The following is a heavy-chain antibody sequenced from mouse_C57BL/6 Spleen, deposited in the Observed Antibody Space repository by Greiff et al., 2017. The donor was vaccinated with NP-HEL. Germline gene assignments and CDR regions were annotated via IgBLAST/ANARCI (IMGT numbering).Heavy chain of an antibody. CDR2: IDPSDSET. V-gene: IGHV1-52*01. D-gene: IGHD1-1*01. CDR3: ARDGSSGTYYAIDY. Sequence: QVQLQQPGAELVRPGSSVKLSCKASGYTFTSYWMHWVKQRPIQGLEWIGNIDPSDSETHYNQKFKDKATLTVDKSSSTAYMQLSSLTSEDSAVYYCARDGSSGTYYAIDYWGQGTSVTVSS. J-gene: IGHJ4*01. CDR1: GYTFTSYW.